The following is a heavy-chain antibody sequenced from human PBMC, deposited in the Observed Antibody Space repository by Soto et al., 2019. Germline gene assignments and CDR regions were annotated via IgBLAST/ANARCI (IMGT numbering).Heavy chain of an antibody. J-gene: IGHJ4*02. V-gene: IGHV4-39*01. D-gene: IGHD2-15*01. CDR2: IYYSGST. CDR1: GGSISSSSYY. CDR3: ARLPYCSGGSCYSGPDY. Sequence: SETLSLTCTVSGGSISSSSYYWGWIRQPPGKGLEWIGSIYYSGSTYYNTSLKSRVTISVDTSMNQFSLKLSSVTAADTAVYYCARLPYCSGGSCYSGPDYWGQGTLVTVSS.